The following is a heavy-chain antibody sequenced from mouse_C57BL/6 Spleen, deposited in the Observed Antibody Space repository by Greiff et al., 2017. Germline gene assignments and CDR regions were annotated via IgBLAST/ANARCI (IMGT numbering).Heavy chain of an antibody. CDR2: INPSSGYT. CDR3: ARYQSQLFYAMDY. D-gene: IGHD6-2*01. Sequence: QVQLQQSGAELAKPGASVKLSCKASGYTFTSYWMHWVKQRPGQGLEWIGYINPSSGYTKYNQKFKDKATLTADKSSSTAYMQLSSLTYEDSAVYYCARYQSQLFYAMDYWGQGTSVTVSS. V-gene: IGHV1-7*01. CDR1: GYTFTSYW. J-gene: IGHJ4*01.